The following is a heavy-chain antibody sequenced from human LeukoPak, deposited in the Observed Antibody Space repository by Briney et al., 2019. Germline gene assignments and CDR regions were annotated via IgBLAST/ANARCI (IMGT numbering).Heavy chain of an antibody. J-gene: IGHJ4*02. D-gene: IGHD6-13*01. Sequence: SETLSLTCTVSGGSISSSSYYWGWIRQPPGKGLEWIGSIYYSGSTYYNPSLKSRVTMSVDTSKNQFSLKLSSVTAADTAVYYCARQVQQQLAIDYWGQGTLVTVSS. CDR2: IYYSGST. CDR1: GGSISSSSYY. CDR3: ARQVQQQLAIDY. V-gene: IGHV4-39*01.